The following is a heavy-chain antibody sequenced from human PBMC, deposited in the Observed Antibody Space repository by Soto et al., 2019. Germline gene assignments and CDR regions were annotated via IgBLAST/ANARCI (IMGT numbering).Heavy chain of an antibody. J-gene: IGHJ4*02. V-gene: IGHV3-23*01. CDR1: GFSFSSHS. CDR3: AKEMGHSKPFDY. D-gene: IGHD4-4*01. Sequence: PGGSLRLSCAASGFSFSSHSMNWVRQAPGKGLEWVAAISKGGDNTYYADSAKGRFTISRDNSKNTLYVQMTSLTAEDTALYYSAKEMGHSKPFDYWGQGTLVTVSS. CDR2: ISKGGDNT.